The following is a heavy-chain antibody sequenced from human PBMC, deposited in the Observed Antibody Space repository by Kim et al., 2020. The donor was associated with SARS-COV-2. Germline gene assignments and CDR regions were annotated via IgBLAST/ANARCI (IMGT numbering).Heavy chain of an antibody. CDR2: IIPILGIE. V-gene: IGHV1-69*04. CDR1: GGTFSRYA. J-gene: IGHJ6*03. Sequence: SVKVSCKASGGTFSRYAISWVRQAPGQGLEWMGRIIPILGIENYAQKFQGRVTIIVDKSTSTAYMELSSLRSEDTAVYYCARDRVEITIFVVVNYYYMDVWGKGTTVTVSS. D-gene: IGHD3-3*01. CDR3: ARDRVEITIFVVVNYYYMDV.